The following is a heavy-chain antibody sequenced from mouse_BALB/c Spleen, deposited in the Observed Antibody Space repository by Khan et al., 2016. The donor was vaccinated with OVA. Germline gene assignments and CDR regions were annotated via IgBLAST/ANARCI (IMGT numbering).Heavy chain of an antibody. V-gene: IGHV5-6*01. Sequence: EVELVESGGDFVRPGGSLKLSCAASGFTFSTYGMSCVRQTPDKRLEWVATINTGGAYTYYPDTVKGRFTISRDNAKNTLYLQLSSLKSEDTAIYYCARLAYYYNSEGFAYWGRGTLVTVSA. D-gene: IGHD1-1*01. J-gene: IGHJ3*01. CDR2: INTGGAYT. CDR1: GFTFSTYG. CDR3: ARLAYYYNSEGFAY.